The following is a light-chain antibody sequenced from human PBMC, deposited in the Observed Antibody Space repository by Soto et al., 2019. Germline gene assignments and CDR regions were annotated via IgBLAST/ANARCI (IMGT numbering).Light chain of an antibody. V-gene: IGKV1-8*01. Sequence: AIRMTQSPSSLSASTGDRVTITCRASQGISSYLAWYQQKPGKAPKLLIYAASTLQSGVPSRFSGSGSGTDFTLTISCLQSEDFATYYCQQYSSFFTFGPGTKVDIK. CDR1: QGISSY. J-gene: IGKJ3*01. CDR2: AAS. CDR3: QQYSSFFT.